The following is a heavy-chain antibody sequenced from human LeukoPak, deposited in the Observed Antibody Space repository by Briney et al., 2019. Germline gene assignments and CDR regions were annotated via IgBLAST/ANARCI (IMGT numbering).Heavy chain of an antibody. CDR3: ARGIDDGDNWFDP. Sequence: GRSLRLSCAASGFTFSSYAIHWVRQAPGKGLEWVAVISYDGSNKYYADSVKGRFTISRDNSKNTLYLQMNSLRAEDTAVYYCARGIDDGDNWFDPWGQGTLVTVSS. J-gene: IGHJ5*02. CDR2: ISYDGSNK. D-gene: IGHD1-1*01. CDR1: GFTFSSYA. V-gene: IGHV3-30*04.